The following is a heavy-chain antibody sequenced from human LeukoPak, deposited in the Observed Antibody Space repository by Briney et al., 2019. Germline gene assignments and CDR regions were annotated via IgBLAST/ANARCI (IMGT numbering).Heavy chain of an antibody. V-gene: IGHV3-74*01. Sequence: GGPLRLSCAASGFTFSSYWMNWVRQAPGKGLVWVSRIASDGSSTTYADSVKGRFSISRDNAKNTLYLQMNSLRVEDTAVYYCARGWPHGNDYWGQGTLVTVSS. CDR3: ARGWPHGNDY. CDR2: IASDGSST. J-gene: IGHJ4*02. D-gene: IGHD4-23*01. CDR1: GFTFSSYW.